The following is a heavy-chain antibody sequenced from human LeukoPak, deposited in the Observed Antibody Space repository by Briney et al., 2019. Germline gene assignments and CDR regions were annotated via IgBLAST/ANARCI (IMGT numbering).Heavy chain of an antibody. Sequence: ASVKVSCKASGGTFSSYAITWVRQAPGQGLEWMGGIIPIFGTANYAQKFQGRVTMTRNTSISTAYMELSSLRSEDTAVYYCARGRGRLVFDYWGQGTLVTVSS. J-gene: IGHJ4*02. V-gene: IGHV1-69*05. CDR3: ARGRGRLVFDY. CDR2: IIPIFGTA. D-gene: IGHD3-9*01. CDR1: GGTFSSYA.